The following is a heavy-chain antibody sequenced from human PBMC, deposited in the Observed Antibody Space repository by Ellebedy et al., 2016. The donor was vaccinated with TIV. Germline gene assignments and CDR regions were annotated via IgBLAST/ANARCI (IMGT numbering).Heavy chain of an antibody. D-gene: IGHD2-15*01. CDR3: ARKNSTWSADY. CDR2: ISGSGGST. J-gene: IGHJ4*02. CDR1: GFTFSSYA. Sequence: GESLKISCAASGFTFSSYAMSWVRQAPGKGLEWVSAISGSGGSTYYADSVKGRFTISRDNSKNTLYLQMNSLRREDTAIYYCARKNSTWSADYWGQGTPVTVSS. V-gene: IGHV3-23*01.